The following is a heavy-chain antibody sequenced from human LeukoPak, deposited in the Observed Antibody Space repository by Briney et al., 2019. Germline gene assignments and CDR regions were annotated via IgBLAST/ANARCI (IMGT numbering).Heavy chain of an antibody. V-gene: IGHV4-39*07. CDR2: IYYSGST. J-gene: IGHJ5*02. D-gene: IGHD2-15*01. Sequence: SETLSLTCTVSGGSISTSNYYWGWIRQPPGKGLEWIGSIYYSGSTYYNPSLKSRVTISVDTSKNQFSLKLSSVTAADTAVYYCATGPGYCSGGSCYQGGWFDPWGQGTLVTVSS. CDR1: GGSISTSNYY. CDR3: ATGPGYCSGGSCYQGGWFDP.